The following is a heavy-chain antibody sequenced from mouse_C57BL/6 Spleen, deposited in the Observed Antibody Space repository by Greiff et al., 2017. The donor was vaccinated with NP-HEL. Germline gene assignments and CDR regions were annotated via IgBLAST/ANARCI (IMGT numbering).Heavy chain of an antibody. D-gene: IGHD2-5*01. Sequence: QVQLQQSGAELVKPGASVKISCKASGYAFSSYWMNWVKQRPGKGLEWIGQIYPGDGDTNYNGKFKGKATLTADKSTSTAYMQLSSLTSEDSAVYFCAYSNWKYYYAMDYWGQGTSVTVSS. J-gene: IGHJ4*01. CDR2: IYPGDGDT. CDR1: GYAFSSYW. V-gene: IGHV1-80*01. CDR3: AYSNWKYYYAMDY.